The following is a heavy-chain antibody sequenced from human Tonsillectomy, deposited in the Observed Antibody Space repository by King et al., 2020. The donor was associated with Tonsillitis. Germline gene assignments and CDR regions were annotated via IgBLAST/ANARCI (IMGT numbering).Heavy chain of an antibody. CDR2: ISNSGSGT. D-gene: IGHD6-19*01. CDR3: EKDRYSSSPDTFDYFDN. Sequence: CAASGLNFTNYAMGWVRQAPGKGLELVSGISNSGSGTYYADSVRGRFTISRDNSKNTLSLQMNSLRAEDTAIYYCEKDRYSSSPDTFDYFDNWCQGTLVTVSS. J-gene: IGHJ4*02. V-gene: IGHV3-23*01. CDR1: GLNFTNYA.